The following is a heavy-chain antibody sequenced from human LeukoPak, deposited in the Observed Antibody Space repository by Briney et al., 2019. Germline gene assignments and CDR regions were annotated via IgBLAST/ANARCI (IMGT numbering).Heavy chain of an antibody. Sequence: PGGSLRLSCAASGFTFSSYWMSWVRQAPGKGLEWVANIKQDGSEKYYVDSVKGRFTISGDNAKNSLYLQMNSLRAEDTAVYYCARESVRWYYYYYYYMDVWGKGTTVTVSS. CDR2: IKQDGSEK. CDR3: ARESVRWYYYYYYYMDV. V-gene: IGHV3-7*01. D-gene: IGHD4-23*01. J-gene: IGHJ6*03. CDR1: GFTFSSYW.